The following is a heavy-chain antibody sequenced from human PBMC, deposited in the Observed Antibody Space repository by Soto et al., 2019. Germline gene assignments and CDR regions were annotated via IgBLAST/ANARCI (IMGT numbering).Heavy chain of an antibody. D-gene: IGHD4-17*01. CDR1: GYTFTGYY. Sequence: QVQLVQSGAEVKKPGASVKVSCKASGYTFTGYYMHWVRQAPGQGLEWMGWINPNSGGTNYAQKFQGWVTMTRDTSISTAYIELSRLRSDDTAVYYCARAPITTVTTSGWFDPWGQGTLVTVSS. CDR2: INPNSGGT. V-gene: IGHV1-2*04. CDR3: ARAPITTVTTSGWFDP. J-gene: IGHJ5*02.